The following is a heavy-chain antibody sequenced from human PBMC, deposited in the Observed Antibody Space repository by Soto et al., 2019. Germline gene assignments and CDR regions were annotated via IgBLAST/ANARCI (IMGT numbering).Heavy chain of an antibody. J-gene: IGHJ1*01. CDR1: GASISTGSYY. Sequence: QLQLQESGPGLVKPSETLSLTCTVSGASISTGSYYWSWIRQPPGRGLEWIGTLYYTGSTYYNPSLNSRVTMSISTSRNQFSLRLSSMTAADTAIYYCASPPLVKLQTIEAEFFHHWGQGTLVTVSS. V-gene: IGHV4-39*01. CDR2: LYYTGST. D-gene: IGHD1-26*01. CDR3: ASPPLVKLQTIEAEFFHH.